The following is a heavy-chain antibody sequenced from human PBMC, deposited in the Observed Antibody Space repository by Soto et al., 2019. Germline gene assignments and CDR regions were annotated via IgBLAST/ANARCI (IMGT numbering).Heavy chain of an antibody. CDR3: AASYVSGYRAFDS. Sequence: QVQLVQSGAEVRKPGSSVKVSCKASGDTFSFYTINWVRQAPGLGLEWMGRVNPIVSMSNYAQKFQGRVTITADKSTNTAYMQLSSLRSEVTAIYYWAASYVSGYRAFDSGGQGALVTVSS. J-gene: IGHJ4*02. V-gene: IGHV1-69*02. D-gene: IGHD3-10*01. CDR2: VNPIVSMS. CDR1: GDTFSFYT.